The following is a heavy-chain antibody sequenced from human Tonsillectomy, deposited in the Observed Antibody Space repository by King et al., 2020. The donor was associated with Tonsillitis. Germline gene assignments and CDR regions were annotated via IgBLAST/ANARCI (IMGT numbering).Heavy chain of an antibody. J-gene: IGHJ3*02. Sequence: VQLVESGGGVVQPGRSLRLSCAASGFTFSIYAMHWVRQAPGKGLEWVAGISYDGRMKNYADSVKGRFTISRDNSKNTMYLQMNSLRAEDTAVYYCARDRIVVVVAATFSESAFDIWGQGTMVTVSS. V-gene: IGHV3-30*04. CDR1: GFTFSIYA. D-gene: IGHD2-15*01. CDR3: ARDRIVVVVAATFSESAFDI. CDR2: ISYDGRMK.